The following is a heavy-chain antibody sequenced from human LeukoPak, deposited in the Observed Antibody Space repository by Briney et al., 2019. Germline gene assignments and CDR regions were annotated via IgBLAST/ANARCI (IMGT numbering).Heavy chain of an antibody. J-gene: IGHJ5*02. CDR2: MSYDGRNE. V-gene: IGHV3-30*03. CDR1: GFTVNNNY. Sequence: GGSLRLSCAASGFTVNNNYMNWVRQAPGKGREGVADMSYDGRNEYYADSVKGRFTISRDNSKNTLYLQMNSLSAEDTAVYYCARCSTSSGHSVRWFDPWGQGTLVTVSS. D-gene: IGHD3-22*01. CDR3: ARCSTSSGHSVRWFDP.